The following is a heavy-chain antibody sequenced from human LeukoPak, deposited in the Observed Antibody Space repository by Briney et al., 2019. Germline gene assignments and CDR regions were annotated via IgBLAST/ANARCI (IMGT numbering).Heavy chain of an antibody. Sequence: ASVKVSCKASGYTFTSYYMHWVRQAPGQGLEWMGIINPSGGSTSYAQKFQGRVTMTGDMSTSTVYMELSSLRSEDTAVYYCAREGGAQSFDYWGQGTLVTVSS. CDR2: INPSGGST. D-gene: IGHD1-26*01. CDR3: AREGGAQSFDY. CDR1: GYTFTSYY. V-gene: IGHV1-46*01. J-gene: IGHJ4*02.